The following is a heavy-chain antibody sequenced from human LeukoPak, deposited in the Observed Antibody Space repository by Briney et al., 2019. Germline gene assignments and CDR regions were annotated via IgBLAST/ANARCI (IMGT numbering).Heavy chain of an antibody. CDR3: ARDSCGGDCYPYTFDY. Sequence: PGRSLRLSCAASGFTFSSYGMHWVRQAPGKGLEWVAIIWYDGTNKYYAASVKGRFTISRDNSKNTLYLQMNSLRAEDTAVYYCARDSCGGDCYPYTFDYWAREPWSPSPQ. J-gene: IGHJ4*02. CDR2: IWYDGTNK. D-gene: IGHD2-21*02. V-gene: IGHV3-33*01. CDR1: GFTFSSYG.